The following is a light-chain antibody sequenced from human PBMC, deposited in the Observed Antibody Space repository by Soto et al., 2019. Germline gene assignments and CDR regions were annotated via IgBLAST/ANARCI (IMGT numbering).Light chain of an antibody. CDR2: GAS. CDR3: QKFDVSRPAFT. Sequence: LTQAPGTLSLSPGERATLSCRASQTVNSRHLNWYQHKPGQAPRLLIYGASIRATGIPDRFSGSRSGADFRLTITRLEPEDSEVYYCQKFDVSRPAFTFGQGTKREI. J-gene: IGKJ2*01. V-gene: IGKV3-20*01. CDR1: QTVNSRH.